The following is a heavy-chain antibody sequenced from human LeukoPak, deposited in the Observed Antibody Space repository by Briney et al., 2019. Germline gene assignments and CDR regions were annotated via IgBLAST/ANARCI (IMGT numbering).Heavy chain of an antibody. J-gene: IGHJ4*02. D-gene: IGHD1-26*01. V-gene: IGHV3-23*01. Sequence: GSLRLSCAASGFTFSSYAMSWVRQAPGKGLEWVSAISGSGGSTYYADSVEGRFTISRDNSKNTLYLQMNSLRAEDTAVYYCAKGQQWELPLDYWGQGTLVTVSS. CDR1: GFTFSSYA. CDR3: AKGQQWELPLDY. CDR2: ISGSGGST.